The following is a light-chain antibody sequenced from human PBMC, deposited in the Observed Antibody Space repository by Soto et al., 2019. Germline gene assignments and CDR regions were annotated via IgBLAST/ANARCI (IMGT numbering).Light chain of an antibody. CDR1: QSIDTW. CDR2: KAS. J-gene: IGKJ1*01. V-gene: IGKV1-5*03. CDR3: QQYNSNSAGT. Sequence: DIQMTQSPSTLSASVGDRVTITCRASQSIDTWLAWYQQKPGRVPTLLIYKASTLESEVPSRFSGSGSGTEFTITISSLQPYDVGTDYCQQYNSNSAGTFGQGTKVEIK.